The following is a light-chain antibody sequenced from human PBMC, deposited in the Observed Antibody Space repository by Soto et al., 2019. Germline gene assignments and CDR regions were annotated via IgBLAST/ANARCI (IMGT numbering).Light chain of an antibody. CDR2: DNN. V-gene: IGLV1-51*01. J-gene: IGLJ1*01. CDR1: SSNIGNNY. Sequence: QSVLTQPPSVSAAPGQKVTISCSGSSSNIGNNYVPWYQHLPRTAPKLLIYDNNKRPSGIPDRFSGSKPGTSATLGITGLQTGDEADYYCGTWDSSLSAEDVFGTGTKVTVL. CDR3: GTWDSSLSAEDV.